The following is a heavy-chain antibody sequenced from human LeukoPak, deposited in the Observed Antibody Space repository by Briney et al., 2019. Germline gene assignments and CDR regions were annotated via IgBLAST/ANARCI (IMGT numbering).Heavy chain of an antibody. CDR1: GYNFTSYW. V-gene: IGHV5-51*01. Sequence: GESLKISCKGSGYNFTSYWIGWVRQMPGKGLEWMGIIYPGDSDTRYSPSFQGQVTISADKSISTAYLQWSSLKASDTAMYYCARHSMSPSDYYYYMDVWGKGTTVTVSS. CDR3: ARHSMSPSDYYYYMDV. J-gene: IGHJ6*03. CDR2: IYPGDSDT.